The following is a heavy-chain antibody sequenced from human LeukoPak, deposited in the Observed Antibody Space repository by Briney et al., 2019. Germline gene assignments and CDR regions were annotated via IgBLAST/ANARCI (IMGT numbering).Heavy chain of an antibody. Sequence: GGSLRLSCAVSGLTFTNFWTSWVRQAPGRGLEWVANIHPEGNQKYHVESVKGRFTISRDNTKNLLFLQMDGLRVEDTAVYYCAGGDDSSGDHWGQGTLVTVSS. CDR3: AGGDDSSGDH. CDR2: IHPEGNQK. CDR1: GLTFTNFW. D-gene: IGHD1-1*01. V-gene: IGHV3-7*04. J-gene: IGHJ4*02.